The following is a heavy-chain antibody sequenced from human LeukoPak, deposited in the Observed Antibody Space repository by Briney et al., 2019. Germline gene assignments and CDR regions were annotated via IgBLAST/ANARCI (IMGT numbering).Heavy chain of an antibody. V-gene: IGHV3-9*01. D-gene: IGHD3-22*01. J-gene: IGHJ4*02. CDR1: GFTFDDYA. CDR2: ISWNSGII. CDR3: AKGNYDSSGTFDY. Sequence: GGSLRLSCAASGFTFDDYAMHWVRQVPGKGLEWVSGISWNSGIIGYADSVKGRFTISRDNAKNSLFLQMNSLRAEDTALYYCAKGNYDSSGTFDYWGQGTLVTVSS.